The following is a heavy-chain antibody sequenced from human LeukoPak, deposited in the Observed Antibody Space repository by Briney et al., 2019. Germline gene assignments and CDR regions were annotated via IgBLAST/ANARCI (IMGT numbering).Heavy chain of an antibody. J-gene: IGHJ6*03. CDR2: IIPILGIA. CDR3: ARGPIVVVPAAPDYYYMDV. D-gene: IGHD2-2*01. CDR1: GGTFSSYT. V-gene: IGHV1-69*02. Sequence: ASVKVSCKASGGTFSSYTISWVRQAPGQGLEWMGRIIPILGIANYAQKFQGRVTITADKSTSTAYKERSSLRSEDAAVYYCARGPIVVVPAAPDYYYMDVWGKGTTVTVSS.